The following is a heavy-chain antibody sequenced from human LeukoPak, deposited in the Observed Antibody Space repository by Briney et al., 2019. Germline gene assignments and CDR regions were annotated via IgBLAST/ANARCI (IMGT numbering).Heavy chain of an antibody. CDR3: ASEAAAGYDAFDI. CDR2: ISWNSGSI. CDR1: GFTFDDYA. D-gene: IGHD6-13*01. J-gene: IGHJ3*02. Sequence: GRSLRLSCAASGFTFDDYAMHWVRQAPGKGLEWVSGISWNSGSIGYADSVKGRFTISRDNAKNSLYLQMNSLRAEDTALYYCASEAAAGYDAFDIWGQGTMVTVSS. V-gene: IGHV3-9*01.